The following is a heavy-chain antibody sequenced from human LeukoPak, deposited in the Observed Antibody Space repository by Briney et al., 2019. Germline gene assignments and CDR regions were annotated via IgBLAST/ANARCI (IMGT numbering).Heavy chain of an antibody. V-gene: IGHV4-34*01. CDR2: INHSGST. D-gene: IGHD6-19*01. Sequence: SETLSLTCAVYGGSFSGYYWSWIRQPPGKGLEWIGEINHSGSTNYNPSLKSRVTISVDTSKNQFSLKLSSVPAAEQAVYYCERGRGSGWYLDAFDIWGQGTMVTVSS. J-gene: IGHJ3*02. CDR3: ERGRGSGWYLDAFDI. CDR1: GGSFSGYY.